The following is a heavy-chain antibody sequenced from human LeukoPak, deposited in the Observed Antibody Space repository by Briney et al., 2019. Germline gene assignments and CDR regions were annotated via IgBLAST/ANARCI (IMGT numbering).Heavy chain of an antibody. CDR3: ARSYSSGWPDAFDI. V-gene: IGHV4-39*01. CDR1: GGSISSSTYY. Sequence: SETLSLTCTVSGGSISSSTYYWGWIRQPPGKGLEWIGSIDYSGSTYYNPSLKSRVTISVDTSKNQFSLKLSSVTAADTAVYYYARSYSSGWPDAFDIWGQGTMVTVSS. D-gene: IGHD6-19*01. J-gene: IGHJ3*02. CDR2: IDYSGST.